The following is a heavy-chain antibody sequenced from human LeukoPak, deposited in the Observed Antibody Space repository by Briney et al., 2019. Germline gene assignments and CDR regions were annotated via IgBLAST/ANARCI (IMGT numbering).Heavy chain of an antibody. J-gene: IGHJ4*02. CDR2: ISGSGGST. D-gene: IGHD6-13*01. Sequence: GGSLRLSCAGSGFSFSTYAMSWVRQAPGKGLEWVSAISGSGGSTYYADSVKGRFTISRDNSKNTLYLQMNSLRAEDTAVYYCAKGYLAAAFDYWGQGTLVTVSS. V-gene: IGHV3-23*01. CDR1: GFSFSTYA. CDR3: AKGYLAAAFDY.